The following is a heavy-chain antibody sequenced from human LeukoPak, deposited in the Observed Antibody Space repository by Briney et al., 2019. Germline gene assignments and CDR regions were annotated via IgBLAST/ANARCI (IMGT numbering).Heavy chain of an antibody. V-gene: IGHV3-48*04. CDR1: GFTFISYS. D-gene: IGHD6-19*01. J-gene: IGHJ6*02. CDR3: ARDYGSGWLSGMDV. CDR2: ISSGSSTI. Sequence: PGGSLRLSGAASGFTFISYSMNWVRKAPGKGRGWVSYISSGSSTIYYADSVKGRFTISRDNAKNSLYLQMNSLRAEDTAVYYCARDYGSGWLSGMDVWGQGTTVTVSS.